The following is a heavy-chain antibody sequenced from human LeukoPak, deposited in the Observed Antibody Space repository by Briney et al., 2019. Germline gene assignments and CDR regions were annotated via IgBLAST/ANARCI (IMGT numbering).Heavy chain of an antibody. CDR3: ASLGSSRRPQLGFDP. D-gene: IGHD6-13*01. CDR1: GYTFTGYY. Sequence: ASVKVSCKASGYTFTGYYMHWVRQAPGQGLEWMGIINPSGGSTSYAQKFQGRVTMTGDTSTSTVYMELSSLRCEDTAVYYCASLGSSRRPQLGFDPWGQGTLVTVSS. V-gene: IGHV1-46*03. CDR2: INPSGGST. J-gene: IGHJ5*02.